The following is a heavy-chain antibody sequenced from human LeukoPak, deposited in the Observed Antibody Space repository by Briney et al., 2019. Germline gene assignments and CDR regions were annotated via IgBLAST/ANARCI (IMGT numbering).Heavy chain of an antibody. CDR2: ISSSSSTI. Sequence: GGSLRLSCAASGFTFSSYSMNWVRQAPGKGLEWVSYISSSSSTIYYADSVKGRFTISRDNSKNTLYLQMNSLRAEDTAVYYCAKDRMYNWNYFGYWGQGTLVTVSS. J-gene: IGHJ4*02. D-gene: IGHD1-20*01. V-gene: IGHV3-48*01. CDR3: AKDRMYNWNYFGY. CDR1: GFTFSSYS.